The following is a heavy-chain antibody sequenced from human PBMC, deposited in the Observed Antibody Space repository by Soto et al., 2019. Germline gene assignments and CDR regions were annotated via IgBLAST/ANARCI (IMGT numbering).Heavy chain of an antibody. CDR1: GFTFSTYA. CDR3: AKPSGYCSGGSCYCHFDS. Sequence: PGGSLRLSCAASGFTFSTYAMTWVRQAPGKGLEWVSTISGSGGTTYYPDSVKGRFTISRDNSKNTLYLQLSSLRADDTAVFYCAKPSGYCSGGSCYCHFDSWAREPWSPSPQ. J-gene: IGHJ4*02. D-gene: IGHD2-15*01. CDR2: ISGSGGTT. V-gene: IGHV3-23*01.